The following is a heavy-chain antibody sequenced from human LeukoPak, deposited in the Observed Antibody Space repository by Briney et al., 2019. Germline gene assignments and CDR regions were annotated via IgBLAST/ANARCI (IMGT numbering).Heavy chain of an antibody. D-gene: IGHD2-21*01. Sequence: PSETLSLTCTVSGGSISSYYWSWIRQPPGKGLEWIGYIYYSGSTNYDPSLKSRVTISVDTSNNQFSLKLSSVTAADTAVYYCARGQGGALLDYWGQGTLVTVSS. J-gene: IGHJ4*02. V-gene: IGHV4-59*12. CDR3: ARGQGGALLDY. CDR2: IYYSGST. CDR1: GGSISSYY.